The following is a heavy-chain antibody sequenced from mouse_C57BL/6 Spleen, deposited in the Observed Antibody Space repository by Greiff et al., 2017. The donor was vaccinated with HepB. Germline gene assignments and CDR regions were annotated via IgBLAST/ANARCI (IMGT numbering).Heavy chain of an antibody. CDR2: ISDGGSYT. J-gene: IGHJ3*01. D-gene: IGHD1-2*01. Sequence: EVKLMESGGGLVKPGGSLKLSCAASGFTFSSYAMSWVRQTPEKRLEWVATISDGGSYTYYPDNVKGRFTISRDNAKNNLYLQMSHLKSEDTAMYYCARSLPWAYWGQGTLVTVSA. CDR3: ARSLPWAY. V-gene: IGHV5-4*03. CDR1: GFTFSSYA.